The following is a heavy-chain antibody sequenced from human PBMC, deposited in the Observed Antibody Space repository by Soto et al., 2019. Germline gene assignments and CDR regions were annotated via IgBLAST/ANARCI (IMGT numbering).Heavy chain of an antibody. D-gene: IGHD4-17*01. Sequence: QVQLQESGPRLVQPSETLSLTCSVSGGSVSRDSYYWSWIRQPPGAGLEWIGYIYFSGTTNYNPSLESRISILVDSSKNQFSLTLSSVTAADTAVYYCARSPDSGDYVDYWGQGTLVAVSS. J-gene: IGHJ4*02. CDR2: IYFSGTT. V-gene: IGHV4-61*01. CDR1: GGSVSRDSYY. CDR3: ARSPDSGDYVDY.